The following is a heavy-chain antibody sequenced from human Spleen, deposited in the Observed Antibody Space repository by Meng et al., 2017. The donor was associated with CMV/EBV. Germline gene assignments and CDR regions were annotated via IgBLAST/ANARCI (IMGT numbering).Heavy chain of an antibody. Sequence: GGSLRLSCAASGFTFSSYSMNWVRQAPGKGLEWVSYISKSRSPIYYADSVKGRFTISRDNAKNSLYLQMNSLRAEDTAVYYCARLNYYGMDVWGQGTTVTVSS. CDR2: ISKSRSPI. V-gene: IGHV3-48*04. D-gene: IGHD3-16*01. CDR1: GFTFSSYS. CDR3: ARLNYYGMDV. J-gene: IGHJ6*02.